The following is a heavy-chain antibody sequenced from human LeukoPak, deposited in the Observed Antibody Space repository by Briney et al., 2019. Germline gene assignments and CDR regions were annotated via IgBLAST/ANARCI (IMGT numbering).Heavy chain of an antibody. V-gene: IGHV1-69*04. J-gene: IGHJ6*02. CDR3: ARWGGRAANYYYGMDV. CDR2: IIPILGIA. D-gene: IGHD2-15*01. CDR1: GGTFSSYA. Sequence: GASVTVSCKASGGTFSSYAISWVRQAPGQGLEWMGRIIPILGIANYAQKFQGRVTITADKSTSTAYMELSSLRSEDTAVYYCARWGGRAANYYYGMDVWGQGTTVTVSS.